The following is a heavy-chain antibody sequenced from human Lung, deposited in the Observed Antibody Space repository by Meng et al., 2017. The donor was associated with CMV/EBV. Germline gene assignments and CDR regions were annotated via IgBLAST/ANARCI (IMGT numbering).Heavy chain of an antibody. CDR2: ISSSDSPT. Sequence: GGSLRLSCAGSGFSFRSYEMHWVRQAPGKGLEWVAYISSSDSPTYYTDSVKGRFAISRNNAKDSLFLQMTSMRVDDTAIYFCARMYSGARPFDSWGQGTLVTVSS. J-gene: IGHJ4*02. CDR1: GFSFRSYE. CDR3: ARMYSGARPFDS. V-gene: IGHV3-48*03. D-gene: IGHD2-21*01.